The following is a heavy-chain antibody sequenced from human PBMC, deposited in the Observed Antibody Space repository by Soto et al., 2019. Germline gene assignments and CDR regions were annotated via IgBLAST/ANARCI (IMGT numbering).Heavy chain of an antibody. D-gene: IGHD3-16*01. V-gene: IGHV3-30-3*01. Sequence: QVQLVESGGGVVQPGRSLRLSCAASGFTFSSYAMHWVRQAPGKGLEWVAVISYDGSNKYYADSVKGRFTISRDNSKNTLYLQMNSPRAEDTAVYYCARAYEGDYFDYWGQGTLLTVSS. J-gene: IGHJ4*02. CDR1: GFTFSSYA. CDR2: ISYDGSNK. CDR3: ARAYEGDYFDY.